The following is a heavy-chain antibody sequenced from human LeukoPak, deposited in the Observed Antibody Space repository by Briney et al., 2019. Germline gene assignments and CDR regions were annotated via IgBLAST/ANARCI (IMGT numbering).Heavy chain of an antibody. CDR2: TNNDGTMT. V-gene: IGHV3-74*01. CDR3: ARGTSSEP. CDR1: EFTFNNYW. D-gene: IGHD2-2*01. J-gene: IGHJ5*02. Sequence: GGSLGLSCSGSEFTFNNYWMHWVRQAPGKGPLWVSRTNNDGTMTHYADSVRGRFTISRDNAKNTLYLQMNSLRVEDTAIYYCARGTSSEPWGQGTLVTVSS.